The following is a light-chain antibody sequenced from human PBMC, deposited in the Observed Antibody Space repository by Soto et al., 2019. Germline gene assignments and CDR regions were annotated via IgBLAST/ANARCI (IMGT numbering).Light chain of an antibody. Sequence: EIVMTQSPATLSVSPGGRATLSCRASQSISDALAWYQQKPGQAPRLLIYSASRRATGFPARFSGSGSGTDFTLTISSLQSEDFAVYYCQQYNKWPQTFGQGTKVDIK. CDR3: QQYNKWPQT. J-gene: IGKJ1*01. CDR2: SAS. CDR1: QSISDA. V-gene: IGKV3-15*01.